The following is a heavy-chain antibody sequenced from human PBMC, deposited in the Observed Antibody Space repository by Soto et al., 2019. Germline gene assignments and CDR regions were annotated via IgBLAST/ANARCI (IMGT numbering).Heavy chain of an antibody. CDR1: GYSFTSYW. CDR2: IDPSDSYT. V-gene: IGHV5-10-1*01. J-gene: IGHJ6*02. D-gene: IGHD3-3*01. CDR3: ARQLRVLRFLEWSKTEDYYYYGMDV. Sequence: GESLKISCKGSGYSFTSYWISRVRQMPGKGLEWMGRIDPSDSYTNYSPSFQGHVTISADKSISTAYLQWSSLKASDTAMYYCARQLRVLRFLEWSKTEDYYYYGMDVWGQGTTVTVSS.